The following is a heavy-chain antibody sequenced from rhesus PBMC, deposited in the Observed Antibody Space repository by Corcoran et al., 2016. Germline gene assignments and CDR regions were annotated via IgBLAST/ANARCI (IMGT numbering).Heavy chain of an antibody. D-gene: IGHD4-29*01. V-gene: IGHV1-180*01. J-gene: IGHJ4*01. CDR3: TRVRGSSYFDY. Sequence: QVQLVQSGAEIQQPGASAKLPCKVSGSTFTSYYMLWVRQAPGQGLEWIGLISPYNGNKGYAQNFQGRVTITTDTSTSTGYMELSSLRSEDTAVYYCTRVRGSSYFDYWGQGVLVTVSS. CDR1: GSTFTSYY. CDR2: ISPYNGNK.